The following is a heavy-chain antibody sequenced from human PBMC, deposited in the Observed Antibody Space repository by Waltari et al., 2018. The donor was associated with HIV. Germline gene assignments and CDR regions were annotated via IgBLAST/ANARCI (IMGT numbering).Heavy chain of an antibody. CDR1: GFTVSRNY. J-gene: IGHJ6*02. CDR2: IYSGGST. D-gene: IGHD2-21*02. CDR3: ASIAYCGGDCYPRGMDV. V-gene: IGHV3-66*01. Sequence: EVQLVESGGGLVQPGGSLRIPCAGSGFTVSRNYLSWVRQAPGKGLEWVSVIYSGGSTYYADSVKGRFTISRDNSKNTLYLQMNSLRAEDTAVYYCASIAYCGGDCYPRGMDVWGQGTTVTVSS.